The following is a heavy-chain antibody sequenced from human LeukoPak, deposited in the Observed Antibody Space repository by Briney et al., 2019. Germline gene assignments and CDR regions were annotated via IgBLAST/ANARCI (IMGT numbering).Heavy chain of an antibody. Sequence: GASVTVSCKASGYTFTGYYMHWVRQAPGQGLEWMGWINPNSGGTNYAQKFQGRVTMTRDTSISTAYMELSRLRSDDTAVYYCARERVGYYYVKGGIAPIDYWGQRTLVTVSS. CDR1: GYTFTGYY. CDR3: ARERVGYYYVKGGIAPIDY. V-gene: IGHV1-2*02. D-gene: IGHD3-22*01. CDR2: INPNSGGT. J-gene: IGHJ4*02.